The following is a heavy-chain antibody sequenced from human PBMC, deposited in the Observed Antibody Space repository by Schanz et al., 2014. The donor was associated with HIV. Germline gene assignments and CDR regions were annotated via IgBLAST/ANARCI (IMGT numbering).Heavy chain of an antibody. CDR2: IKGDGSVT. V-gene: IGHV3-7*01. CDR3: ARETVNYYYGMDV. D-gene: IGHD4-4*01. CDR1: GFSFSSHS. J-gene: IGHJ6*02. Sequence: EVQLVESGGGVVQPGRSLRLSCAASGFSFSSHSMNWVRQAPGGGREWLAKIKGDGSVTAEVDSVKGRFTISRDNAKNTLYLQMNSLRAEDTAVYYCARETVNYYYGMDVWGQGTTVTVSS.